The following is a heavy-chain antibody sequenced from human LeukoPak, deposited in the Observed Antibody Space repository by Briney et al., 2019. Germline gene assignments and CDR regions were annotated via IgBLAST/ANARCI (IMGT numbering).Heavy chain of an antibody. CDR2: INPDGSWT. CDR1: GFTFNSYW. D-gene: IGHD2-21*02. Sequence: PGGSLRLSCAASGFTFNSYWMVWFRQAPGKGLVWVSCINPDGSWTLHADSVNGRFAISRDYARNTLYLQMNSLGVEDTAMYYCARYEQRPGVTASDPWSQGTLVTVSS. CDR3: ARYEQRPGVTASDP. V-gene: IGHV3-74*01. J-gene: IGHJ5*02.